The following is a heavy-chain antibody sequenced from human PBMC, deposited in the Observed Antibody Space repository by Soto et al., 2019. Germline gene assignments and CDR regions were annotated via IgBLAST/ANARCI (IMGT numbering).Heavy chain of an antibody. Sequence: PSETLSLTCTVSGGSISSSSYYWGWIRQPPGKGLEWIGSIYYSGSTYYNPSLKSRVTISVDTSKNQFSLKLSSVTAADTAVYYCARHQEIQITPYYYYYMDVWGKGTTVTVSS. CDR2: IYYSGST. V-gene: IGHV4-39*01. J-gene: IGHJ6*03. CDR1: GGSISSSSYY. D-gene: IGHD3-16*01. CDR3: ARHQEIQITPYYYYYMDV.